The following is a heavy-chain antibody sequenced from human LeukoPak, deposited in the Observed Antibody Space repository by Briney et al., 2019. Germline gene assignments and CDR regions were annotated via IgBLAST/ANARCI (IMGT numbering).Heavy chain of an antibody. CDR3: ARDYSSSWLRFFDY. CDR1: GFTFSYYG. D-gene: IGHD6-6*01. Sequence: PGGSLRLSCAASGFTFSYYGMHWVRQAPGKGLEWVAVMWFDGSNIYYADSVKGRFTISRDNSKNTLYLQMNSLRAEDTAVYYCARDYSSSWLRFFDYWGQGTLVTVSS. J-gene: IGHJ4*02. CDR2: MWFDGSNI. V-gene: IGHV3-33*01.